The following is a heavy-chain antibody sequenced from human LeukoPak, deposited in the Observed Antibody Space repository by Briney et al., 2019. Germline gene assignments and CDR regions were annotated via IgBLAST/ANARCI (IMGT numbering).Heavy chain of an antibody. V-gene: IGHV4-59*12. D-gene: IGHD6-19*01. CDR1: GGSISSYY. CDR3: ARGYSSGWHFWFDP. CDR2: IYYSGNT. J-gene: IGHJ5*02. Sequence: TSETLSLTCTVSGGSISSYYWSWIRQPPGKGLQWIGFIYYSGNTNYNPSLKSRVTISVDTSKNQFSLKLSSVTAADTAVYYCARGYSSGWHFWFDPWGQGTLVIVSS.